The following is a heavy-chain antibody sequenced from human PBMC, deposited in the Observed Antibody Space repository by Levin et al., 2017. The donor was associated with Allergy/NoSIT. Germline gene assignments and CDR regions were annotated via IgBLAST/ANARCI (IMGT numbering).Heavy chain of an antibody. CDR3: AKGERRRRWSD. Sequence: GGSLRLSCAASGFTFSNYAMSWVRQAPGKGLDWVSAISSGGSNRYYADSVKGRFTISRDNSKNALYLQVSSLRADDTAVYYCAKGERRRRWSDWVQGALVTVSS. V-gene: IGHV3-23*01. J-gene: IGHJ4*02. CDR2: ISSGGSNR. CDR1: GFTFSNYA. D-gene: IGHD3-3*01.